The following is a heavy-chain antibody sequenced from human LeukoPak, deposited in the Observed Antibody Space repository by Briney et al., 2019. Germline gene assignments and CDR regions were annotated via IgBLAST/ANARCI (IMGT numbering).Heavy chain of an antibody. CDR1: GFTFSSYA. D-gene: IGHD5-18*01. CDR3: AKASGYSYGYFDY. Sequence: GGSLRLSCAASGFTFSSYAMTWVRQAPGKGLEWVSAISGSGDNTYYADSVKGRFTISRDNSKNTLYLQMNSLRAEDTAVYYCAKASGYSYGYFDYWGQGTLVTVSS. V-gene: IGHV3-23*01. J-gene: IGHJ4*02. CDR2: ISGSGDNT.